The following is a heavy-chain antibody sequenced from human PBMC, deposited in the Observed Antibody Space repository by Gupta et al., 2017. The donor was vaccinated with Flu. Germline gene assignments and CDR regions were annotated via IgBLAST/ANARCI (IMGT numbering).Heavy chain of an antibody. V-gene: IGHV4-59*01. Sequence: QVQLQESGPGLVKPSETLSLTCSVSGGSISGYYWNWIRQPPGKGLEWIGYIYYSGTTNYNPSLKSRVTISADTSKNQFSLKLSSVTAADTAVYYCARTSYDYHGSGSYYLFDYWGQGTLVTVSS. D-gene: IGHD3-10*01. CDR2: IYYSGTT. J-gene: IGHJ4*02. CDR1: GGSISGYY. CDR3: ARTSYDYHGSGSYYLFDY.